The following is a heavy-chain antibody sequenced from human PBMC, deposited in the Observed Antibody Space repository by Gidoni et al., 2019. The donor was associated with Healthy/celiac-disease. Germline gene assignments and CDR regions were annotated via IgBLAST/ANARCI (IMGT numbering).Heavy chain of an antibody. Sequence: QVQLQQWGAGLLKPSETLSLTCAVYGGSFSGYYWSWIRQPPGKGLEWIGEINHSGSTNYNPSLKSRVTTSVDTSKNQFSLKLSSVTAADTAVYYCARGLSYYDSSGSFDYWGQGTLVTVSS. CDR3: ARGLSYYDSSGSFDY. V-gene: IGHV4-34*01. CDR1: GGSFSGYY. J-gene: IGHJ4*02. CDR2: INHSGST. D-gene: IGHD3-22*01.